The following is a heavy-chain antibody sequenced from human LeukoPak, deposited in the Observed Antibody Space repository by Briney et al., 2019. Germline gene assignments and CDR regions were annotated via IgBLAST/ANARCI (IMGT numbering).Heavy chain of an antibody. D-gene: IGHD6-19*01. CDR2: IYPGDSDT. CDR3: ASQGGYTSGWLIFDY. V-gene: IGHV5-51*01. J-gene: IGHJ4*02. Sequence: GESLKISCKGSGYSFTTYWIGWVRQMPGKGLEWMGIIYPGDSDTRYSPSFQGQVTISADKSISTAYLQWSSLKASDTAVYYCASQGGYTSGWLIFDYWGQGTLVTVSS. CDR1: GYSFTTYW.